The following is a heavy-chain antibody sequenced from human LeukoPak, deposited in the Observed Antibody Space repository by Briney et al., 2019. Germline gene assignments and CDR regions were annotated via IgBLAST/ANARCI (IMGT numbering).Heavy chain of an antibody. J-gene: IGHJ6*04. CDR2: ISWDGGST. CDR1: GFTFDDYA. D-gene: IGHD3-10*02. Sequence: GGSLRLSCAASGFTFDDYAMHWVRHAPGKGLEWVSLISWDGGSTYYADSVKGRFTISRDNSKNSLYLQMNSLRAEDTAVYYCAELGITMIGGVWGKGTTVTISS. V-gene: IGHV3-43D*03. CDR3: AELGITMIGGV.